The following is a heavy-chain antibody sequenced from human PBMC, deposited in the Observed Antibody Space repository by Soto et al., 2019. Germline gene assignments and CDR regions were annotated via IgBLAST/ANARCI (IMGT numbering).Heavy chain of an antibody. CDR3: ARDGWENYVLRYFDWLPPTYYYYGMDV. CDR1: GYTFTGYY. J-gene: IGHJ6*02. CDR2: INPNSGGT. Sequence: WASVKVSCKASGYTFTGYYMHWVRQAPGQGLEWMGWINPNSGGTNYAQKFQGRVTMTRDTSISTAYMELSRLRSDDTAVYYCARDGWENYVLRYFDWLPPTYYYYGMDVWGQGTTVTVSS. V-gene: IGHV1-2*02. D-gene: IGHD3-9*01.